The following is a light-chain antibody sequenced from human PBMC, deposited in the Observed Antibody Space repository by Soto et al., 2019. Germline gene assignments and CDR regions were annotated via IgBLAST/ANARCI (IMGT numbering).Light chain of an antibody. CDR1: PSVTNY. CDR3: QQYVSSPWA. V-gene: IGKV3-20*01. Sequence: EIVLTQSPATLSLSPGERATLSCMASPSVTNYLAWYQQKPGQAPRLLIYGASRRATGIPDRISGSGSGTDFTLTISRLEPEDFAVYYCQQYVSSPWAFGQGTKVDIK. CDR2: GAS. J-gene: IGKJ1*01.